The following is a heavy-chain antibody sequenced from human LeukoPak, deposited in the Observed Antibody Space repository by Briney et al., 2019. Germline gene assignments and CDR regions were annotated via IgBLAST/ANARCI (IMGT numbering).Heavy chain of an antibody. Sequence: GGSLRLSCAASGFTFSTYTMYWVRHPPGKRLEWVSIIGSSGGGIHYADSVKGRFTISRDNSKSALYLQMNSLRVEDTAVYYCAIDPNWGTHSWGQGVLVTVSS. CDR3: AIDPNWGTHS. CDR1: GFTFSTYT. V-gene: IGHV3-23*01. D-gene: IGHD7-27*01. J-gene: IGHJ4*02. CDR2: IGSSGGGI.